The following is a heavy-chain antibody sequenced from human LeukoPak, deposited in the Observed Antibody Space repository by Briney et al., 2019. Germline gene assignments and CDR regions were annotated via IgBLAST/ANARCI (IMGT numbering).Heavy chain of an antibody. CDR1: GGTFSSYA. J-gene: IGHJ6*03. Sequence: ASVKVSCKASGGTFSSYAISWVRQAPGQGLEWMGWIIPIFGTANYAQKLQGRVTITTDESTSTAYMELSSLRSEDTAVYYCARVAGYYYGSGRNYMDVWGKGTTVTVSS. V-gene: IGHV1-69*05. CDR3: ARVAGYYYGSGRNYMDV. CDR2: IIPIFGTA. D-gene: IGHD3-10*01.